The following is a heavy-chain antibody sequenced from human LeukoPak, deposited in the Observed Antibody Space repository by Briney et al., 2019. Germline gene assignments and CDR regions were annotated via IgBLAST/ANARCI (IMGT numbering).Heavy chain of an antibody. D-gene: IGHD3-10*01. Sequence: GGSLRLSCSASGFTFSSYAMSWVRQAPGKGLEWVSAIRASGGTAYYADSVKGRFTISRDNSKNTLYLQMNSLRAEDTAVYYCAKDRGLRDYYYYYMGVWGKGTTVTVSS. CDR3: AKDRGLRDYYYYYMGV. CDR2: IRASGGTA. CDR1: GFTFSSYA. J-gene: IGHJ6*03. V-gene: IGHV3-23*01.